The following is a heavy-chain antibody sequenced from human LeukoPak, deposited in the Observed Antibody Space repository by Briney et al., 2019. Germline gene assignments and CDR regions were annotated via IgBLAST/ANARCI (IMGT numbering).Heavy chain of an antibody. J-gene: IGHJ6*02. CDR1: GCSISSSGYY. CDR3: ARGYSSSPYYYYGMVV. Sequence: SETLSLTCTVSGCSISSSGYYWGWIRQPPGKGLKWIGTFYYSGSTYYNPSLKSRVTISVDTSKNQFSLKLISVTAADTAVYYCARGYSSSPYYYYGMVVWGQGTTVTVSS. V-gene: IGHV4-39*01. D-gene: IGHD6-13*01. CDR2: FYYSGST.